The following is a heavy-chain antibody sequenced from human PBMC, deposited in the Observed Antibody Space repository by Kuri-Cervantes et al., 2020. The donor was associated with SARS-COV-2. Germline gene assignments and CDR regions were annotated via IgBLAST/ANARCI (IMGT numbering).Heavy chain of an antibody. Sequence: GESLKISCAASGFTFSGHWIHWVRQAPGKGLEWVSYISSSGSTIYYTDSVKGRFTISRDNSKNTLYLQMNSLRPEDTAVYYCASGETTSFYWGQGTRVTVSS. V-gene: IGHV3-48*01. CDR1: GFTFSGHW. D-gene: IGHD4-17*01. CDR3: ASGETTSFY. J-gene: IGHJ4*02. CDR2: ISSSGSTI.